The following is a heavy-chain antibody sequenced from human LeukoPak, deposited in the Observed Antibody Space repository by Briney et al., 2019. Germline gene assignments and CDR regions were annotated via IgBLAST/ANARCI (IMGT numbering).Heavy chain of an antibody. CDR1: GFTFNTHA. CDR2: VTSWGPTP. J-gene: IGHJ4*02. V-gene: IGHV3-23*01. Sequence: GGSLRLSCEASGFTFNTHAMSWVRQAPGKGLEWVASVTSWGPTPYYADSVKGRFTISRDNSKNTLYLQMNSLRGEDTAVYYCAKDRPNFYETSGSYYKIKGDFWGQGSLVTVSS. CDR3: AKDRPNFYETSGSYYKIKGDF. D-gene: IGHD3-10*01.